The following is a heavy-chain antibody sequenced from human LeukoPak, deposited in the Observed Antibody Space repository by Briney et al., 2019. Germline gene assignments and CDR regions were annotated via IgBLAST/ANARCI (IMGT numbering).Heavy chain of an antibody. CDR1: GFTFSSYG. V-gene: IGHV3-33*01. D-gene: IGHD6-13*01. CDR3: ARDEGYSSSLFDY. J-gene: IGHJ4*02. CDR2: IWYDGSNK. Sequence: PGGSLRLSCAASGFTFSSYGMHWVRQAPGKGLEWVAVIWYDGSNKYYADSVKGRFTISRDNSKNTLYLQMNSLRAEDTAVYYCARDEGYSSSLFDYWGQGTLVTVSS.